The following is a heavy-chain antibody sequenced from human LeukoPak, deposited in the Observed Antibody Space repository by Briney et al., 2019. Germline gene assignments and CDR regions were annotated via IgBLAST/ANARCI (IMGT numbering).Heavy chain of an antibody. CDR2: MYTSGIT. Sequence: PSETLSLTCTVSGGSISSASYYWNWIRQPAGKGLEWIGRMYTSGITNDNPALKSRVTISADTSKNQFSLKLSSGTAADTAVYYWARGYSSSSTFYYYYYYMDVWGKGTPVTVSS. V-gene: IGHV4-61*02. CDR3: ARGYSSSSTFYYYYYYMDV. J-gene: IGHJ6*03. D-gene: IGHD6-6*01. CDR1: GGSISSASYY.